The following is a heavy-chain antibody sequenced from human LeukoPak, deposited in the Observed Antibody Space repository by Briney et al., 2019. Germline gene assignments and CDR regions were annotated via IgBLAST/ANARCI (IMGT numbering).Heavy chain of an antibody. J-gene: IGHJ5*01. CDR2: ISSSSSYI. D-gene: IGHD1-7*01. Sequence: PGGSLRLSCAASGFTFSSYSMNWVRQAPGKGLEWVSSISSSSSYIYYADSVKGRFTISRDNAKNSLYLQMNSLRAEDTAVYYCARTGTTTFRWFDSWGQGTLVTVSS. CDR1: GFTFSSYS. CDR3: ARTGTTTFRWFDS. V-gene: IGHV3-21*01.